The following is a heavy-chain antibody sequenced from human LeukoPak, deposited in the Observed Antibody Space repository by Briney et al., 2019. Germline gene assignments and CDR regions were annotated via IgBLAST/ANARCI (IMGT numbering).Heavy chain of an antibody. CDR2: ISWNSGSI. CDR3: AKGHFYSSSWYGTFFDY. Sequence: PGGSLRLSCAASGFTFSSYEMNWVRQAPGKGLEWVSGISWNSGSIGYADSVKGRFTISRDNAKNSLYLQMNSLRAEDTALYYCAKGHFYSSSWYGTFFDYWGQGTLVTVSS. V-gene: IGHV3-9*01. CDR1: GFTFSSYE. D-gene: IGHD6-13*01. J-gene: IGHJ4*02.